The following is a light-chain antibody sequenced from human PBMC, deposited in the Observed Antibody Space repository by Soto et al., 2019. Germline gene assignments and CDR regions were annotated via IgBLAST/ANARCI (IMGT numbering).Light chain of an antibody. J-gene: IGKJ2*01. CDR2: KAT. CDR1: QSIGSW. V-gene: IGKV1-5*03. CDR3: QQYNDFQYT. Sequence: DIQMTQSPSTLSASVEDGVTITCRASQSIGSWLAWYQQKPGKAPKLLTYKATNLQSGVPPRFSGSGSGTDFSLTISSLQPVDSATYFCQQYNDFQYTFGPGTKLEI.